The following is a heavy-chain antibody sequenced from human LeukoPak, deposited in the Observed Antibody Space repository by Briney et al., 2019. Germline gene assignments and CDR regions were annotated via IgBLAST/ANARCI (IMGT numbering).Heavy chain of an antibody. J-gene: IGHJ4*02. CDR2: INPNSGVT. D-gene: IGHD1-26*01. CDR1: GYRFTGNY. V-gene: IGHV1-2*02. CDR3: ARDGPSPIVGAFFDL. Sequence: ASVKVSCKASGYRFTGNYLQWVRLAPGHGLEWMGWINPNSGVTKSAEKFQGRVAITRDKSINTAYMELSGLRYDDTAIYYCARDGPSPIVGAFFDLWGQGTQVTVSA.